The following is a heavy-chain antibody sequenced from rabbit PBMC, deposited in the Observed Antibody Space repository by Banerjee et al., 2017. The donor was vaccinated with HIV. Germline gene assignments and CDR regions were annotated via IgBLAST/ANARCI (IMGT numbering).Heavy chain of an antibody. CDR2: IYAGSSGRT. CDR3: ARDPIEMAGYSLDL. Sequence: QEQLVESGGGLVQPEGSLTLTCTASGFSFSSSYWICWVRQAPGKGLEWIACIYAGSSGRTYYASWAKGRFTISKTSSTTVTLQMTSLTAADTATYFCARDPIEMAGYSLDLWGPGTLVTVS. V-gene: IGHV1S45*01. CDR1: GFSFSSSYW. D-gene: IGHD4-1*01. J-gene: IGHJ4*01.